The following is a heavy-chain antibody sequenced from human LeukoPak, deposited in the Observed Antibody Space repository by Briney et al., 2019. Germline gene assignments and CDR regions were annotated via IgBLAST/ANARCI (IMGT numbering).Heavy chain of an antibody. CDR2: INSDGSST. CDR1: GFTFSSYW. D-gene: IGHD3-22*01. V-gene: IGHV3-74*01. J-gene: IGHJ3*02. CDR3: ARGNRMIGDAFDI. Sequence: GGSLRLSCAASGFSAASGFTFSSYWMHWVRQAPGKGLLWVSRINSDGSSTTYADSVKGRFTISRDNAKNTLYLQMNSLRAEDTAVYYCARGNRMIGDAFDIWGQGTMVTVS.